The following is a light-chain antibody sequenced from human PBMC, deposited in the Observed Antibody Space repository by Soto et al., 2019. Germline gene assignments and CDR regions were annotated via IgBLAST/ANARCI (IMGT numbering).Light chain of an antibody. CDR1: QSVSSSY. V-gene: IGKV3-20*01. CDR2: GAS. CDR3: QQYGSSPWT. J-gene: IGKJ1*01. Sequence: EIVLTQSPGTLSLSPGERATLSCRASQSVSSSYFAWYQQKPGQAPRPLIYGASSSAIGIPDRFSGSGSGTDFTLTISRLEPEDFAVYYCQQYGSSPWTFGQGTKVEIK.